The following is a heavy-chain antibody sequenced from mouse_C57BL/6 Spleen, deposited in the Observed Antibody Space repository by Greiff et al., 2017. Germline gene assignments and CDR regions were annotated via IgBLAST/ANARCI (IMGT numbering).Heavy chain of an antibody. D-gene: IGHD2-12*01. J-gene: IGHJ3*01. CDR2: IYPGDGDT. Sequence: QVQLKESGPELVKPGASVKISCKASGYAFSSSWMNWVKQRPGKGLEWIGRIYPGDGDTNYNGKFKGKATLTADKSSSTAYMQLSSLTSEDSAVYFCATYYSAVFAYWGQGTLVTVSA. V-gene: IGHV1-82*01. CDR3: ATYYSAVFAY. CDR1: GYAFSSSW.